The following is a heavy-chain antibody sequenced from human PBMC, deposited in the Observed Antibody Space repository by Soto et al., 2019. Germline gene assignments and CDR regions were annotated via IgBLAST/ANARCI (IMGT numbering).Heavy chain of an antibody. J-gene: IGHJ5*02. V-gene: IGHV4-59*12. CDR2: IYHTRGT. D-gene: IGHD3-22*01. CDR3: ARGYDSSGYYYDNWFDP. CDR1: GGSINSYY. Sequence: SETLSLTCTVSGGSINSYYWSWIRQSPGKRMEWIGKIYHTRGTSYNPSLKSRVTISVDTSKNQFSLKLSSVTAADTAVYYCARGYDSSGYYYDNWFDPWGQGTLVTVSS.